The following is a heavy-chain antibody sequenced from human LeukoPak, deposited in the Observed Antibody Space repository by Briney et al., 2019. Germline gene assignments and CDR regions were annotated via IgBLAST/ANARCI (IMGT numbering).Heavy chain of an antibody. CDR3: ARDSHSGSYFDY. V-gene: IGHV3-21*01. Sequence: PGGSLRLSCAASGFTFSTFSMTWVRQAPGKGLEWVSSISTTSSFIYYTDSVKGRFTISRDNSKNTLYLQMNSLRAEDTAVYYCARDSHSGSYFDYWGQGTLVTVSS. D-gene: IGHD1-26*01. CDR1: GFTFSTFS. J-gene: IGHJ4*02. CDR2: ISTTSSFI.